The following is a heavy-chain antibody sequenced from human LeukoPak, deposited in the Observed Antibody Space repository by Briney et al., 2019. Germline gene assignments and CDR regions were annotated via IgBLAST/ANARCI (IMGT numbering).Heavy chain of an antibody. CDR1: GGTFSSYA. V-gene: IGHV1-18*01. CDR3: AREGLGELTLDY. J-gene: IGHJ4*02. CDR2: ISTYNGDT. D-gene: IGHD3-16*01. Sequence: GSSVKVSCKASGGTFSSYAISWVRQAPGQGLEWMGWISTYNGDTNYAQKLRGRVTMTTDTSTNTAYMELRSLRSDDTAVYYCAREGLGELTLDYWGQGTLVTVSS.